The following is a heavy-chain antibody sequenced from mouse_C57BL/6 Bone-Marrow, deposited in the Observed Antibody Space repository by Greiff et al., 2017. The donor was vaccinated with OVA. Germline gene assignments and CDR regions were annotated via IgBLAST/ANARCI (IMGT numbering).Heavy chain of an antibody. V-gene: IGHV5-4*01. CDR2: ISDGGSYT. Sequence: EVKLVESGGGLVKPGGSLKLSCAASGFTFSSYAMSWVRQTPEKRLEWVATISDGGSYTYYPDNVKGRFTISRDNAKNNLYLQMSHLKSEDTAMYYCARDLDITTVVATPYWYFDVWGTGTTVTVSS. D-gene: IGHD1-1*01. CDR3: ARDLDITTVVATPYWYFDV. CDR1: GFTFSSYA. J-gene: IGHJ1*03.